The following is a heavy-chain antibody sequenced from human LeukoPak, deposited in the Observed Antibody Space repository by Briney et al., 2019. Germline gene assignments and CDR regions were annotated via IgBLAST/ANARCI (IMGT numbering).Heavy chain of an antibody. D-gene: IGHD3-10*01. Sequence: GGSLRLSCAASGFIFSSYWMYWVRQAPGKGLVWVAHINSDGSNTNYADSVKGRFTISRDNAENKVYLQMNSLGAEDTAVYYCTRLRGECPRSFDPWGQGTLVTVSS. CDR1: GFIFSSYW. J-gene: IGHJ5*02. CDR3: TRLRGECPRSFDP. V-gene: IGHV3-74*01. CDR2: INSDGSNT.